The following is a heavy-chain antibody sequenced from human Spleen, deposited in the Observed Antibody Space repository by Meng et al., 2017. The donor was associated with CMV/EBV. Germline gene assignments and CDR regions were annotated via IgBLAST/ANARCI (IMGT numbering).Heavy chain of an antibody. J-gene: IGHJ3*02. CDR2: IKQDGSEK. CDR3: ARDRGVDFWSGGAFDI. V-gene: IGHV3-7*01. Sequence: GESLKISCVVSGFPFSSYWMSWVRQAPGKGLEWVANIKQDGSEKYYVDSVKGRFTISRDNVKSSLCLQMNSLRVEDTAVYYCARDRGVDFWSGGAFDIWDHGTVVTVSS. CDR1: GFPFSSYW. D-gene: IGHD3-3*01.